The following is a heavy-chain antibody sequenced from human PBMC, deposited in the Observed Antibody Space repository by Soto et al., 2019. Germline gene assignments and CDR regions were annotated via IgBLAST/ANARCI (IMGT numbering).Heavy chain of an antibody. J-gene: IGHJ5*02. D-gene: IGHD5-18*01. CDR3: ASVTRIQLWSNWFDP. CDR1: GYTFTSYA. Sequence: ASVKVSCKASGYTFTSYAMHWVRQAPGQGLEWMGWISAYNGNTNYAQKLQGRVTMTTDTSTSTAYMELRSLRSDDTAVYYCASVTRIQLWSNWFDPWGQGTLVTVS. V-gene: IGHV1-18*01. CDR2: ISAYNGNT.